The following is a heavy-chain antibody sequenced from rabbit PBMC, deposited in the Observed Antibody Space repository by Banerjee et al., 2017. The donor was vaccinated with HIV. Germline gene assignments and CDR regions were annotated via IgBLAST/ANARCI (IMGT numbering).Heavy chain of an antibody. V-gene: IGHV1S40*01. CDR1: GFSFSSRYY. D-gene: IGHD1-1*01. Sequence: QSLEESGGDLVKPGASLTLTCTASGFSFSSRYYMCWVRQAPGKGLEWIACIYTGSSGSTWYASWAKGRFTISKTSSTTVTLQMTSLTAADTATYFCARSVGDNNYIPNLWGPGTLVTVS. CDR2: IYTGSSGST. CDR3: ARSVGDNNYIPNL. J-gene: IGHJ4*01.